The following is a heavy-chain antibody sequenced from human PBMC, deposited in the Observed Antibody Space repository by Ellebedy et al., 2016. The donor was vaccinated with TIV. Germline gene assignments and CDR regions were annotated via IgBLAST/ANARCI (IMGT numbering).Heavy chain of an antibody. CDR1: GFTFSSYG. J-gene: IGHJ4*02. CDR2: ILYDGSNT. D-gene: IGHD2-21*02. V-gene: IGHV3-33*08. Sequence: SLKISCAASGFTFSSYGRHWFRQAPGKGLEWVAVILYDGSNTYYADSVNGRFTISRDNSKNTLDLQMNSLRAEDTAVYYCARDQLRCGGDCYSRPKYYFDHWGQGALVTVSS. CDR3: ARDQLRCGGDCYSRPKYYFDH.